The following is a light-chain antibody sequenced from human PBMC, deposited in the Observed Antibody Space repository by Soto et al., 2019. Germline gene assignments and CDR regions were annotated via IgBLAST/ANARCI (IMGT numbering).Light chain of an antibody. Sequence: QTVVTQPPSVSGAPGQRVTISCTGSSPNIGAGHAVHWYQQLPGTAPKLLIHSNNNRPSGVPDRFSGSKSGTSASLAIAGRQADDEADYYCQSYDPTLRTSLFGGGTKLTVL. CDR1: SPNIGAGHA. V-gene: IGLV1-40*01. J-gene: IGLJ2*01. CDR2: SNN. CDR3: QSYDPTLRTSL.